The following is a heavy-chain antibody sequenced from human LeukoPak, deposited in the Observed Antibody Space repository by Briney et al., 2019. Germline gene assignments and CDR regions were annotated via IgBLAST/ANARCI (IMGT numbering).Heavy chain of an antibody. CDR1: GFTFNSYN. D-gene: IGHD3-10*01. J-gene: IGHJ4*02. V-gene: IGHV3-21*04. CDR2: ISSSSSYI. Sequence: GGSLRLSCAASGFTFNSYNMNWVRQAPGKGLEWVSCISSSSSYIYYADSVKGRFTISRDNAKNSLYLQMNSLRAEDTAVYYCARGRYGSGNYYFDYWGQGALVTVSS. CDR3: ARGRYGSGNYYFDY.